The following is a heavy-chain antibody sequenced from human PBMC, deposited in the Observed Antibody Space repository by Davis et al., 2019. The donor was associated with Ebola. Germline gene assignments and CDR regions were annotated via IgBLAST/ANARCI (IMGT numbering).Heavy chain of an antibody. D-gene: IGHD1-26*01. CDR2: INPNSGDT. Sequence: ASVKVSCKASGYTFSGYYMYWVRQAPGQGLEWMGWINPNSGDTKYAQNLQGRVTVTRDTSISTAYLELTGLRSDDTAVYYCAREMAGYSGNYWPIDYWGQGTLVTVSS. CDR3: AREMAGYSGNYWPIDY. J-gene: IGHJ4*02. CDR1: GYTFSGYY. V-gene: IGHV1-2*02.